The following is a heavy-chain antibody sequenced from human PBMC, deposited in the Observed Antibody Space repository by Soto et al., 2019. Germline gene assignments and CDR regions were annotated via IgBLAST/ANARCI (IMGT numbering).Heavy chain of an antibody. Sequence: GGSLRLSCSASGFTFSSYAMHWGRQAPGKGLEYVSAISSNGGSTYYADSVKGRFTISRDNSKNTLYLQMSRLRFDDAAVYFCARERYQVISDGMDVWGQGTTVTVSS. CDR3: ARERYQVISDGMDV. CDR2: ISSNGGST. D-gene: IGHD2-2*01. V-gene: IGHV3-64D*06. J-gene: IGHJ6*02. CDR1: GFTFSSYA.